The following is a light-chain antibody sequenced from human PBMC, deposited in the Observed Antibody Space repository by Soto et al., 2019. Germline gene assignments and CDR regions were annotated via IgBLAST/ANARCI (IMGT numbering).Light chain of an antibody. CDR1: QSVSSN. V-gene: IGKV3-15*01. Sequence: EIVMTQSPATLSVSPGERATLSCRASQSVSSNLAWYQQKPGQAPRLLIYGASTRSTGIPARFSGSGSGTEFTLTISSLHSEDFAVYYCQQYNNWPPYTFCQGTKLEIK. CDR3: QQYNNWPPYT. J-gene: IGKJ2*01. CDR2: GAS.